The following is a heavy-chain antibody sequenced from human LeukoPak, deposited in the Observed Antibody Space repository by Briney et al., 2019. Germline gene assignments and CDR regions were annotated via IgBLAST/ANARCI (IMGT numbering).Heavy chain of an antibody. Sequence: SVKVSCKASGGTFSSYAISWVRQAPGQGLEWMGGIIPIFGTANYAQKFRGRVTITADESTSTAYMELSSLRSDDTAVYYCARDYGVKTFDYWGQGTLVTVSS. V-gene: IGHV1-69*13. CDR3: ARDYGVKTFDY. CDR2: IIPIFGTA. CDR1: GGTFSSYA. D-gene: IGHD3-10*01. J-gene: IGHJ4*02.